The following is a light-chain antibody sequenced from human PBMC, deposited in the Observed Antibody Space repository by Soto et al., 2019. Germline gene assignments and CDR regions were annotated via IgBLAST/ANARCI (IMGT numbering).Light chain of an antibody. CDR2: EVA. V-gene: IGLV2-8*01. Sequence: QSALTQPPSASGSPGQSVTVSCTGTSRDVGAYSSVAWYQQHPGKAPKLIVYEVAKRPSGVPDRFSGARSGNTAFLTVSGLQAEDEADYYCSAHAGSNNYVFGTGTQLTVL. CDR3: SAHAGSNNYV. CDR1: SRDVGAYSS. J-gene: IGLJ1*01.